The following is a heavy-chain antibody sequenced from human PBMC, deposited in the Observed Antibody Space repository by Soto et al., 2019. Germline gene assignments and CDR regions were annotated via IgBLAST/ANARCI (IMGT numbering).Heavy chain of an antibody. CDR2: ISGSGGSA. CDR3: AKEDDAWTNGHFDI. V-gene: IGHV3-23*01. Sequence: EVQLLESGGGWVQPGGSLRLSCAASGFAFSSYDMSWVRQAPGKGLEWVSGISGSGGSAYYADSVKGRFTISRYNPKNTLYVQMNSLRSEDTAIYYCAKEDDAWTNGHFDIWGQGTLVTVSS. CDR1: GFAFSSYD. D-gene: IGHD2-8*01. J-gene: IGHJ3*02.